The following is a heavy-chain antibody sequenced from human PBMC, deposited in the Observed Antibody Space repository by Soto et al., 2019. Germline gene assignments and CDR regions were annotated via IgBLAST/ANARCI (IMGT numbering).Heavy chain of an antibody. J-gene: IGHJ4*01. V-gene: IGHV3-23*01. Sequence: EVQLLESGGGSVQPGGSLRLSCAASGFSFSGYAMAWVRQAPGKGLEWVSGISGSGATTYYADSVKGRCTISRDNSKNALSLQVNRLSAEDTAVYYCAKAGGGYTKWHFDSLGHGSLVTVSS. D-gene: IGHD5-12*01. CDR1: GFSFSGYA. CDR2: ISGSGATT. CDR3: AKAGGGYTKWHFDS.